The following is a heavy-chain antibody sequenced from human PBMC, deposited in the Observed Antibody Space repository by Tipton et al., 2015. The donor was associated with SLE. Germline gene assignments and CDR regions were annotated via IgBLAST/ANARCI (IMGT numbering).Heavy chain of an antibody. CDR1: GFTFSSYA. CDR2: IYSGGSST. J-gene: IGHJ6*03. Sequence: SLRLSCAASGFTFSSYAMSWVRQAPGKGLEWVSVIYSGGSSTYYADSVKGRLTISRDNSKNTLYLQMNSLRAEDTAVYYCAKLAQGYSSSSFYYSYMDVWGKGTTVTISS. D-gene: IGHD6-13*01. CDR3: AKLAQGYSSSSFYYSYMDV. V-gene: IGHV3-23*03.